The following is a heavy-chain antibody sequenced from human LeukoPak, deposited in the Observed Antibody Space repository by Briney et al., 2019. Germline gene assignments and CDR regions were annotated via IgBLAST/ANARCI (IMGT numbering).Heavy chain of an antibody. CDR3: ARDRWWYDSSGYYGYDAFDI. D-gene: IGHD3-22*01. J-gene: IGHJ3*02. Sequence: GGSLRLPCAASGFTFSSYSMNWVRQAPGKGLEWVSSISSSSSYIYYADSVKGRFTISRDNAKNSLYLQMNSLRAEDTAVYYCARDRWWYDSSGYYGYDAFDIWGQGTMVTVSS. CDR2: ISSSSSYI. CDR1: GFTFSSYS. V-gene: IGHV3-21*01.